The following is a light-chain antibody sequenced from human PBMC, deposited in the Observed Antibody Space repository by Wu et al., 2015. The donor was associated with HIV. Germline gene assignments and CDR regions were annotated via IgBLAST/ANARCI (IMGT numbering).Light chain of an antibody. CDR2: EAS. Sequence: SVGDRGTITCRASQSIGNCWPGISRTRKAPNLLIYEASRLESGVPSRFSGSGSGTEFTLTISSLQPDDFATYYCQQYNSHPYTFGQGTKLEIK. J-gene: IGKJ2*01. CDR3: QQYNSHPYT. V-gene: IGKV1-5*03. CDR1: QSIGNC.